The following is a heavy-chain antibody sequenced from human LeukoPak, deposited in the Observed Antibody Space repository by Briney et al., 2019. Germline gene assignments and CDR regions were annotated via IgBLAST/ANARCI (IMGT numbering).Heavy chain of an antibody. CDR1: GFPFSTYA. J-gene: IGHJ6*03. Sequence: GGSLRLSCAASGFPFSTYAMTWVRQAPGKGLEWVSSISVSGGSTYYSDPAKVWFTISRDNSKNTLYLQMNSLRVEDTGVYYCANRGVGYYYMDVWGKGTRVSVSS. CDR3: ANRGVGYYYMDV. V-gene: IGHV3-23*01. D-gene: IGHD2-15*01. CDR2: ISVSGGST.